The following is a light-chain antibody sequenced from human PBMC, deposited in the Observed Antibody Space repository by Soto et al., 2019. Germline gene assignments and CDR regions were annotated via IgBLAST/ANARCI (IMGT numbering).Light chain of an antibody. CDR1: QNINTF. CDR2: GAS. CDR3: QQSYDTLLS. V-gene: IGKV1-39*01. Sequence: DIAMTQSPSSLSASVGDRITISCRASQNINTFLNWYQQKGGKAPKLLIHGASSLQSGVPLRFSGSGSGTDFSLTISILQPEDFATYYCQQSYDTLLSFGGGTKVEIK. J-gene: IGKJ4*01.